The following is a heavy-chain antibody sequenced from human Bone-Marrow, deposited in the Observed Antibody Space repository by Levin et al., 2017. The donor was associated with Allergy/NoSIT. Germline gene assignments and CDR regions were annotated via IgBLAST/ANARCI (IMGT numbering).Heavy chain of an antibody. J-gene: IGHJ5*02. CDR1: GGSISSSGYY. V-gene: IGHV4-39*02. CDR2: INYSGRT. D-gene: IGHD3-10*01. Sequence: SETLSLTCTVSGGSISSSGYYWGWLRQPPGTGLEWIGSINYSGRTYYNLSLKSRVTVSVDTSKNLFSLMLSSVTAADTAVYYCARRGEGKNWFDPWGQGILVSVSS. CDR3: ARRGEGKNWFDP.